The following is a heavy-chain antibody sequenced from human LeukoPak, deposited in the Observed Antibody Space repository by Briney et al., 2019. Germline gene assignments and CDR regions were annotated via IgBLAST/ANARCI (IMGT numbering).Heavy chain of an antibody. CDR1: GGSISSSSYY. V-gene: IGHV4-39*01. CDR3: VRTGLRFLEWLLTNWFDP. CDR2: IYYSGST. Sequence: PSETLSLTCTVSGGSISSSSYYWGWIRQPPGKGLEWIGSIYYSGSTYYNPSLKSRVTISVDTSKNQFSLKLSSVTAADTAVYYCVRTGLRFLEWLLTNWFDPWGQGTLVTVSS. J-gene: IGHJ5*02. D-gene: IGHD3-3*01.